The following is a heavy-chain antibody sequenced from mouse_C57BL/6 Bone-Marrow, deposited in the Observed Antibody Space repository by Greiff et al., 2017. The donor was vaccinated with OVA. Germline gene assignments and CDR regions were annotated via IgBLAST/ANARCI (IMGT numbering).Heavy chain of an antibody. CDR2: ISDGGSYT. CDR3: ARERLRRFAY. CDR1: GFTFSSYA. D-gene: IGHD2-4*01. V-gene: IGHV5-4*01. J-gene: IGHJ3*01. Sequence: DVMLVESGGGLVKPGGSLKLSCAASGFTFSSYAMSWVRQTPEKRLEWVATISDGGSYTYYPDNVKGRFTISRDNAKNNLYLQMSHLKSEDTAMYYCARERLRRFAYWGQGTLVTVSA.